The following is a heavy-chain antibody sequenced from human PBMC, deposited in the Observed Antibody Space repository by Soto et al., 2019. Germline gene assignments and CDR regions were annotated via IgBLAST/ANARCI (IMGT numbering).Heavy chain of an antibody. CDR2: IYYSGNT. CDR1: GGSISSYY. CDR3: VRRENDGDYVFDY. Sequence: SETLSLTCTVSGGSISSYYWSWVRQPPGKGLEWIGYIYYSGNTNYNPSLKSRVTISVDTSKNQFSLKLSSVTAADTAVYYCVRRENDGDYVFDYWGQGILVTVS. J-gene: IGHJ4*02. V-gene: IGHV4-59*08. D-gene: IGHD4-17*01.